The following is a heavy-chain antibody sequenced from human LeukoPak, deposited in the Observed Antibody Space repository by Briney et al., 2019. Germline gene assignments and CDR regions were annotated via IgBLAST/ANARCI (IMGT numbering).Heavy chain of an antibody. CDR3: ARGGNTIFGVVDPIDY. J-gene: IGHJ4*02. CDR2: ISAYNGNT. D-gene: IGHD3-3*01. V-gene: IGHV1-18*01. Sequence: ASAKVSCKASGYTFTSYGISWVRQAPGQGLEWMGWISAYNGNTNYAQKLQGRVTMTTDTSTSTAYMELRSLRSDDTAVYYCARGGNTIFGVVDPIDYWGQGTLVTVSS. CDR1: GYTFTSYG.